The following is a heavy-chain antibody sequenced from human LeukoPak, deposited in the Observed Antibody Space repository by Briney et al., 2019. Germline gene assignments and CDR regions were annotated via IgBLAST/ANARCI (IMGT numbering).Heavy chain of an antibody. CDR1: GFTFSTFA. Sequence: GGSLRLSCAASGFTFSTFAMHWVRLSPGKGLEWVSSITGSGPYMLYADSVRHRFTISRDNTKNLLYLEMNSLRAEDTAMYFCVRDVGAVRGEVYFDYWGQGTLVTVSS. V-gene: IGHV3-21*06. CDR2: ITGSGPYM. D-gene: IGHD3-10*01. CDR3: VRDVGAVRGEVYFDY. J-gene: IGHJ4*02.